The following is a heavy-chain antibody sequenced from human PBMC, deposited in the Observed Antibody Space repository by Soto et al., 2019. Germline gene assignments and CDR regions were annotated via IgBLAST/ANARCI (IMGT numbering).Heavy chain of an antibody. D-gene: IGHD3-22*01. Sequence: SETLSLTCTVSSDSISSYYWSWIRQPPGKRLEWIGYISYSGSTDYNPSLKSRVTISVDTSKSQFSLRLNSVTAADTAVYYCATAPETFSPAGYYVNWFDPWGHGTLVTVSS. V-gene: IGHV4-59*08. CDR3: ATAPETFSPAGYYVNWFDP. CDR1: SDSISSYY. CDR2: ISYSGST. J-gene: IGHJ5*02.